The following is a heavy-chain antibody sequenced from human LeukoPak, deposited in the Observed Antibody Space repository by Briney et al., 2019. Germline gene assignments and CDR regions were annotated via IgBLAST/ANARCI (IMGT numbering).Heavy chain of an antibody. CDR1: GGSFSGYY. CDR2: INHSGST. Sequence: SETLSLTCAVYGGSFSGYYWSWIRQPPGKGLEWIGEINHSGSTNYNPSLKSRVTISVDTSKNQFSLKLSSVTAADTAVYYCGGGIMSGGTHTPMYYFDYWGRGTLVSVSS. J-gene: IGHJ4*01. D-gene: IGHD2-15*01. V-gene: IGHV4-34*01. CDR3: GGGIMSGGTHTPMYYFDY.